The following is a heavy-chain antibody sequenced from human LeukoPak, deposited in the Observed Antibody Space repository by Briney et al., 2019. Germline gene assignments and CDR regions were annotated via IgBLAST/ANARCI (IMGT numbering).Heavy chain of an antibody. CDR3: MITFGGVTGRDAFDI. CDR1: GFTFSSYG. V-gene: IGHV3-30*03. CDR2: ISYNGSNK. Sequence: GRSLRLSCAASGFTFSSYGMHWVRQAPGKGLEWVAVISYNGSNKYYADSVKGRFTISRDNSKNTLYLQMNSLRAEDTAVYYCMITFGGVTGRDAFDIWGQGTMVTVSS. J-gene: IGHJ3*02. D-gene: IGHD3-16*01.